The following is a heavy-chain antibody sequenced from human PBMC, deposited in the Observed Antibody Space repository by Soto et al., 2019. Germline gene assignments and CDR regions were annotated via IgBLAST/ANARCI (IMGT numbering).Heavy chain of an antibody. CDR1: GDSISSSNNY. CDR2: ISYSGTT. J-gene: IGHJ5*02. V-gene: IGHV4-30-4*02. D-gene: IGHD6-13*01. CDR3: ARDRAAAGWGDWFDP. Sequence: SETRSLTCTVAGDSISSSNNYWSWIRQPPGEGLEWIGFISYSGTTSYSPSLKSRVTISVDTSKNQFSLKLSSVTAADTAVYYCARDRAAAGWGDWFDPWGQGTLVTVS.